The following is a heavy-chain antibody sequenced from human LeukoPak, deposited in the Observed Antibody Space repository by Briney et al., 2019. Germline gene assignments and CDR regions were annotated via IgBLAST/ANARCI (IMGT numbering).Heavy chain of an antibody. J-gene: IGHJ4*02. CDR3: AKDPSSSTKVRSADY. CDR1: GFTFSSYA. Sequence: GGSLRLSCAASGFTFSSYAMSWVRPAPGKGLEWVSVISGSGGNTYYADAVKGRFILSRDNFKNTLYLQMNGLRAEDTAVYYCAKDPSSSTKVRSADYWGQGALVTISS. CDR2: ISGSGGNT. V-gene: IGHV3-23*01. D-gene: IGHD6-13*01.